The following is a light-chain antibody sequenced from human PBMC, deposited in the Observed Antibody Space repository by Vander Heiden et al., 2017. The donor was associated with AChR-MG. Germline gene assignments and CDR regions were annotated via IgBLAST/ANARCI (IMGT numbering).Light chain of an antibody. CDR3: QSYDDTNHGV. CDR2: QDN. CDR1: GGSIPTNS. J-gene: IGLJ2*01. V-gene: IGLV6-57*01. Sequence: NYVLTHPPSVSESPGQTVSIPCTRSGGSIPTNSVKCYQQRPGLPPPTRMFQDNHRPYGVPGRFSGSIDSSSNAASLNIAGRKTEDEADYYCQSYDDTNHGVFGGGTKLTVL.